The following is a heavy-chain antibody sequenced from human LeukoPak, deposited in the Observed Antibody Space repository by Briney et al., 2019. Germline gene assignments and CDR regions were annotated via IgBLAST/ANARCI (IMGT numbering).Heavy chain of an antibody. CDR1: GYTLTELS. J-gene: IGHJ5*02. Sequence: ASVKVSCKVSGYTLTELSIHWVRQAPGKGLEWMGGFDPEDGETIYTQKFQGRVTMTEDTSTDTAYMELSSLRSDDTAVYYCATGSYYGTTGYYYRVDWFDPWGQGTLVTVSS. V-gene: IGHV1-24*01. D-gene: IGHD3-22*01. CDR3: ATGSYYGTTGYYYRVDWFDP. CDR2: FDPEDGET.